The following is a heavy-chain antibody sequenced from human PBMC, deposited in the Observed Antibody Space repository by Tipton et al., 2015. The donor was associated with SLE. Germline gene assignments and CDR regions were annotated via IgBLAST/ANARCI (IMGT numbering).Heavy chain of an antibody. CDR1: GGTFSSYA. D-gene: IGHD2-15*01. CDR2: IIPIFGTA. J-gene: IGHJ6*02. Sequence: QLVQSGPEVKKPGSSVKVSCKASGGTFSSYAISWVRQAPGQGLEWMGGIIPIFGTANYAQKFQGRVTITADESTSTVYMELSSLRSEDTAVYYCARDREVSGARGYYYGMDVWGQGTTVTVSS. CDR3: ARDREVSGARGYYYGMDV. V-gene: IGHV1-69*01.